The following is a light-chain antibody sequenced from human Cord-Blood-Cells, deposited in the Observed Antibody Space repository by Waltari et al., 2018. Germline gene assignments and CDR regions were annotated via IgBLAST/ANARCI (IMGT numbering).Light chain of an antibody. CDR3: QAWDSSTAV. CDR1: KLGDKY. Sequence: SYELTQPPSVSVSPGQTASITCSGDKLGDKYACWYQQKPGQSPVLVIYQDSKRPSGIPGRFSGSNSGITATLTISGTQAMDEADYYCQAWDSSTAVFGGGTKLTVL. CDR2: QDS. V-gene: IGLV3-1*01. J-gene: IGLJ2*01.